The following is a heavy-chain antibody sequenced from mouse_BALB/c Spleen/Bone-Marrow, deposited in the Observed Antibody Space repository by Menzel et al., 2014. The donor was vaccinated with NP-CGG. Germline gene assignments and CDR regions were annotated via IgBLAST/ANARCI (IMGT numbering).Heavy chain of an antibody. J-gene: IGHJ2*01. CDR1: GYTFTDYY. D-gene: IGHD3-3*01. V-gene: IGHV1-26*01. CDR3: ARSRYFDN. Sequence: EVQLQQSGPELVKPGTSVKMSCKASGYTFTDYYMMWVRQSHGKSLEWIGHINPNTDGTFYNQKFKGKATLTVDKSFSTAYMQLNSLTSEDSAVYYCARSRYFDNWGQGTTLTVSS. CDR2: INPNTDGT.